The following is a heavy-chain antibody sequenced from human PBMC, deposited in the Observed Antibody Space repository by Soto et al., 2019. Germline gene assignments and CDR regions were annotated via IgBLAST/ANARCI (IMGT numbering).Heavy chain of an antibody. Sequence: SETLSLTCAVSGGSISSGGYSWSWIRQPPGKGLEWIGYIYHSGSTYYNPSLKSRVTISVDRSKNQFSLKLSSVTAADTAVYYCAGSGYYHNSGTNDAFDIWGQGTMVTVSS. J-gene: IGHJ3*02. V-gene: IGHV4-30-2*01. CDR1: GGSISSGGYS. CDR2: IYHSGST. D-gene: IGHD3-22*01. CDR3: AGSGYYHNSGTNDAFDI.